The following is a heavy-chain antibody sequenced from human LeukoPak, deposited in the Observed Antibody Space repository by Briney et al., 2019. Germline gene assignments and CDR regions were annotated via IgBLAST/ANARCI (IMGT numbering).Heavy chain of an antibody. J-gene: IGHJ4*02. Sequence: ASVKVSCKASGYTFTDYYMHWVRQAPGQGLEWMGWINPNSGGTNYAQKFQGRVTMTRNTSISTAYMELSRLRSDDTAVYYCAATHSTYYDFWSGRGDYWGQGTLVTASS. D-gene: IGHD3-3*01. CDR1: GYTFTDYY. V-gene: IGHV1-2*02. CDR2: INPNSGGT. CDR3: AATHSTYYDFWSGRGDY.